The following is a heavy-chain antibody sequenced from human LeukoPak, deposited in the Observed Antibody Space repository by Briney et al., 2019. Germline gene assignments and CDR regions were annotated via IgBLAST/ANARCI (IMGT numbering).Heavy chain of an antibody. J-gene: IGHJ4*02. CDR2: IRYDGSNK. Sequence: GGSLRLSCAASGFTFSSYWMHWVRQAPGKGLEWVAFIRYDGSNKYYADSVKGRFTISRDNSKNTLYLQMNSLRAEDTAVYYCAREPFWSGYYSNLHFDYWGQGTLVTVSS. CDR3: AREPFWSGYYSNLHFDY. V-gene: IGHV3-30*02. D-gene: IGHD3-3*01. CDR1: GFTFSSYW.